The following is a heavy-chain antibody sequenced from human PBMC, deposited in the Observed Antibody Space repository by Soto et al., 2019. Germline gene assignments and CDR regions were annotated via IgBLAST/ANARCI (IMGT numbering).Heavy chain of an antibody. D-gene: IGHD1-7*01. Sequence: ASVKVSCKASGGTFGSYAIRWVRQAPGQGLEWMGGIIPIFDTADYAQKFQGRVTITADISASTAYLELSSLRSDDTAVYFCARGISATRELLDYWGQGSLVTVSS. V-gene: IGHV1-69*06. CDR1: GGTFGSYA. CDR2: IIPIFDTA. J-gene: IGHJ4*02. CDR3: ARGISATRELLDY.